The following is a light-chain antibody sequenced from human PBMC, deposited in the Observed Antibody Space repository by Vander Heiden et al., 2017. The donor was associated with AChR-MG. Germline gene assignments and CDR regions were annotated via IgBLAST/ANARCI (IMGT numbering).Light chain of an antibody. CDR1: QSVSSS. Sequence: IVMTQSRANLSVSPGERATPSCRASQSVSSSLAWYQQKPGQAPRLLISGASTRATGIPDRISGSGSGTELTLTINSLQAEDVAVYYCQQYNKWPPTFGQGTKVEIK. V-gene: IGKV3-15*01. CDR2: GAS. J-gene: IGKJ1*01. CDR3: QQYNKWPPT.